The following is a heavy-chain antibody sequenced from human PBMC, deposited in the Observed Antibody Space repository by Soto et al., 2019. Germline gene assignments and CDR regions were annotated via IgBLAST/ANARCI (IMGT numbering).Heavy chain of an antibody. Sequence: GEALKICCKGSGYSFTSYCISWGRQRPGKGLEWMGRIDPSDSYTNYSPSFQGHVTISADKSISTAYLQWSSLKASDTAMYYCARLRGVIIETVDYWGQGTLVTVSS. CDR2: IDPSDSYT. J-gene: IGHJ4*02. V-gene: IGHV5-10-1*01. CDR1: GYSFTSYC. CDR3: ARLRGVIIETVDY. D-gene: IGHD3-10*01.